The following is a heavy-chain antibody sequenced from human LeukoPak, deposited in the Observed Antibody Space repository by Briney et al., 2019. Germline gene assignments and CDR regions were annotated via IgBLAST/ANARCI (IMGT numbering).Heavy chain of an antibody. V-gene: IGHV4-34*11. CDR2: IYYSGST. J-gene: IGHJ3*01. Sequence: PSETLSLTCAVDGGSFSGYYWSWIRQPPGKGLEWIGYIYYSGSTNYNPSLKSRVTISVDTSKNQFSLKLGSVTAADTAVYYCARDFFSRFDFWGRGTMVTVSS. CDR3: ARDFFSRFDF. D-gene: IGHD2-2*01. CDR1: GGSFSGYY.